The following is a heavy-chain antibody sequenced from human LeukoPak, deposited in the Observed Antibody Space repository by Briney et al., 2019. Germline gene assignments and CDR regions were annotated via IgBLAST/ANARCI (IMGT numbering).Heavy chain of an antibody. D-gene: IGHD3-9*01. Sequence: GRSLRLSCAASGFTFSSYGMHWVRQAPGKGLEWVAVIWYDGSNKYYADSVKGRFTISRDNSKNTLYLQMNSPRAEDTAVYYCARGGNYDILTGPDYWGQGTLVTVSS. CDR3: ARGGNYDILTGPDY. J-gene: IGHJ4*02. V-gene: IGHV3-33*01. CDR1: GFTFSSYG. CDR2: IWYDGSNK.